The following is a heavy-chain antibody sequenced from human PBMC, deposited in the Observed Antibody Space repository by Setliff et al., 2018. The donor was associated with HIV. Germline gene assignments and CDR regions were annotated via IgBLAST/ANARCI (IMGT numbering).Heavy chain of an antibody. V-gene: IGHV3-23*01. CDR1: GFTFSNYA. J-gene: IGHJ4*02. CDR3: AKDIQCSGGSCKHFDS. Sequence: PGGSLRLSCAASGFTFSNYAMTWVRQAPGKGLEWVSTIINSGGTTDYADSVKGRFTISRDNSKNTMYLQMNSLRDEDTAVYFCAKDIQCSGGSCKHFDSWGQGTRVTVSS. D-gene: IGHD2-15*01. CDR2: IINSGGTT.